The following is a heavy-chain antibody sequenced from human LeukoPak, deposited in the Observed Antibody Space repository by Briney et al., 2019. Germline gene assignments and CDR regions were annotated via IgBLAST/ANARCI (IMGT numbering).Heavy chain of an antibody. Sequence: SETLSLTCTVSGGSISSYYWSWIRKPPGKGLEWIGYIYYSGSTNYNPSLKSRVPISVDTSKNQFSLKLSSVTAADAAVYYCARSWAAMALPFDYWGQGTLVTVSS. CDR2: IYYSGST. J-gene: IGHJ4*02. D-gene: IGHD5-18*01. CDR1: GGSISSYY. V-gene: IGHV4-59*01. CDR3: ARSWAAMALPFDY.